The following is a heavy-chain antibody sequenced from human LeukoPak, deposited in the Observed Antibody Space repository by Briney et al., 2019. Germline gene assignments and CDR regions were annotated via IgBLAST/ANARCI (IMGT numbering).Heavy chain of an antibody. J-gene: IGHJ4*02. CDR1: GYTFTGYY. V-gene: IGHV1-69*06. Sequence: SVKVSCKASGYTFTGYYVHWVRQAPGQGLEWMGGVIPIFGTANYAQKFQGRVTITADKSTSTAYMELSSLRSEDTVVYYCARYRYYDSSGYPDACDYWGQGTLVTVSS. CDR2: VIPIFGTA. CDR3: ARYRYYDSSGYPDACDY. D-gene: IGHD3-22*01.